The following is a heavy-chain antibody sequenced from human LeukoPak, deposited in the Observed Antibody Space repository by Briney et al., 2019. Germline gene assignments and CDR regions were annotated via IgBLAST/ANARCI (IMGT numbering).Heavy chain of an antibody. D-gene: IGHD3-10*01. CDR2: ISSSSSTI. CDR3: ARGGTYYGSGSRTYYYYGMDV. Sequence: PGGSLRLSCAASGFTFSSYSMNWVRQAPGKGLEWVSYISSSSSTIYYADSVKGRFTISRDNAKNPLYLQMNSLRAEDTAVYYCARGGTYYGSGSRTYYYYGMDVWGQGTTVTVSS. CDR1: GFTFSSYS. V-gene: IGHV3-48*04. J-gene: IGHJ6*02.